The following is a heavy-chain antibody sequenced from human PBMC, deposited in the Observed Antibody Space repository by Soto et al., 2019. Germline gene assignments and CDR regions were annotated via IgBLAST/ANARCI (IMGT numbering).Heavy chain of an antibody. D-gene: IGHD4-17*01. CDR3: ARGATTVTTLGGWFDP. J-gene: IGHJ5*02. CDR2: INPNSGGT. CDR1: GYTFTGYY. V-gene: IGHV1-2*04. Sequence: QVQLVQSGAEVKKPGASVKVSCKASGYTFTGYYMHWVRQAPGQGLEWMGWINPNSGGTNYAQKFQGWVTMPRDTSISTAYMELSRLRSDDTAVYYCARGATTVTTLGGWFDPWGQGTLVTVSS.